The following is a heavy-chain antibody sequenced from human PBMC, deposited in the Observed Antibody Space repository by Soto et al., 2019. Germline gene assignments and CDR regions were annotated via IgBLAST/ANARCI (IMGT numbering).Heavy chain of an antibody. CDR2: IYYSGST. CDR3: ARGEYYDILTGYYTQSDYYYYMDV. Sequence: QVQLQESGPGLVKPSETLSLTCTVSGGSISSYYWSWIRQPPRKGLEWIGYIYYSGSTNYNPSLKSRVTISVDTSKNQFSLKLSSVTAADTAVYYCARGEYYDILTGYYTQSDYYYYMDVWGKGTTVTVSS. D-gene: IGHD3-9*01. V-gene: IGHV4-59*01. J-gene: IGHJ6*03. CDR1: GGSISSYY.